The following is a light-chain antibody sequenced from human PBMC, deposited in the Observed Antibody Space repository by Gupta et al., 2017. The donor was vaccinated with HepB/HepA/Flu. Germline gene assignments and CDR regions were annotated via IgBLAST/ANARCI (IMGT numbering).Light chain of an antibody. CDR3: QVWDSSTGV. Sequence: SYELTQPLPVSVALLQTARITCGGNNIGSKNVHWYHQKPGQAPVLVIHRDSNRPSGIPARFSGSNSGNTATLTISRAQAGDEADYYCQVWDSSTGVFGTGTKVTVL. J-gene: IGLJ1*01. CDR2: RDS. V-gene: IGLV3-9*01. CDR1: NIGSKN.